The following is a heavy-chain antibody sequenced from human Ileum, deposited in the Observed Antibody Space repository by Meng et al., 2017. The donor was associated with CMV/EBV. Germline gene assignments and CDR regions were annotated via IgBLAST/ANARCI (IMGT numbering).Heavy chain of an antibody. Sequence: GGSLRLSCAASGFTFSSYAMHWVRQAPGKGLEWVAVISYDGSNKYYADSVKGRFTISRDNSKNTLYLQMNSLRAEDTAVYYCARVGVWGSYRYAAADYWGQGTLVTVS. D-gene: IGHD3-16*02. CDR1: GFTFSSYA. CDR2: ISYDGSNK. CDR3: ARVGVWGSYRYAAADY. V-gene: IGHV3-30*04. J-gene: IGHJ4*02.